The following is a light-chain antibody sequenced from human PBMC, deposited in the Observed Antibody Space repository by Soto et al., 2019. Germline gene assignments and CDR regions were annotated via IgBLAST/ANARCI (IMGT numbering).Light chain of an antibody. Sequence: QSVLTQPPSASGTPGQRVTISCSGSSSNIGSNYVYWYQQLPGTAPKLLIYRNNQWPSGVPDRCSGSKSGTSASLAISGLRSEDEADYYCAALDDSLSGTVFGGGTKLTVL. CDR2: RNN. V-gene: IGLV1-47*01. J-gene: IGLJ2*01. CDR3: AALDDSLSGTV. CDR1: SSNIGSNY.